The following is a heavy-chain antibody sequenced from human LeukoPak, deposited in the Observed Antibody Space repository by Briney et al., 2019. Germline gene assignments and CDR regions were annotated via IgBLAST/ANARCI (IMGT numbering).Heavy chain of an antibody. Sequence: GRSLRLSCAASGFTFSSYSMNWVRQAPGKGLEWVSYISSSSSTIYYADSVKGRFTISRDNAKNSLYLQMNSLRAEDTAVYYCARDDLRAYCGGDCYYSFDYWGQGTLVTVSS. CDR2: ISSSSSTI. CDR3: ARDDLRAYCGGDCYYSFDY. J-gene: IGHJ4*02. D-gene: IGHD2-21*02. CDR1: GFTFSSYS. V-gene: IGHV3-48*04.